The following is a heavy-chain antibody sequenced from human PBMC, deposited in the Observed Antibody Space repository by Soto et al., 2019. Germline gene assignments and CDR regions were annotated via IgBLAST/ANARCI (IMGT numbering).Heavy chain of an antibody. CDR2: IIPIFGTR. D-gene: IGHD3-22*01. V-gene: IGHV1-69*01. CDR3: ARDGSDYSTSGHYDP. J-gene: IGHJ5*02. Sequence: QVQLVQSGAEVKKPGSSVKVSCKVTGGTHSSYAITWVRQAPGQGLEWMGGIIPIFGTRDYAQKFQGRVTINADPSTSTAYLELSGLTSDDTAVYYCARDGSDYSTSGHYDPWGQGTLVTVSS. CDR1: GGTHSSYA.